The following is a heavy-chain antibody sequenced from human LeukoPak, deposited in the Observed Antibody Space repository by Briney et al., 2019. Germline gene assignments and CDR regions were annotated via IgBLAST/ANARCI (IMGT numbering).Heavy chain of an antibody. Sequence: PSETLSLTCAVSGYSISSGYYWGWIRQPPGKGLEWIGSIYHSGSTYYNPSLKSRVTISVDTSKNQFSLKLSSVTAADTAVYYCARQNILGWFPPLLCSFDILGQGTMGIGSS. D-gene: IGHD3-3*01. CDR3: ARQNILGWFPPLLCSFDI. V-gene: IGHV4-38-2*01. CDR2: IYHSGST. J-gene: IGHJ3*02. CDR1: GYSISSGYY.